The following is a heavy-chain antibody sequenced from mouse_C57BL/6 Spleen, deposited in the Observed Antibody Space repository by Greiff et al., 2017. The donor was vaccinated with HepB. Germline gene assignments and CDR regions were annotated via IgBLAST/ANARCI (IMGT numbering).Heavy chain of an antibody. Sequence: VQLQQSGPELVKPGASVKISCKASGYTFTDYYMNWVKQSHGKSLEWIGDINPNNGGTSYNQKFKGKATLTVDKSSSTAYMELRSLTSEDSAVYYCARVDGYPYYFDYWGQGTTLTVSS. CDR1: GYTFTDYY. J-gene: IGHJ2*01. D-gene: IGHD2-3*01. CDR2: INPNNGGT. CDR3: ARVDGYPYYFDY. V-gene: IGHV1-26*01.